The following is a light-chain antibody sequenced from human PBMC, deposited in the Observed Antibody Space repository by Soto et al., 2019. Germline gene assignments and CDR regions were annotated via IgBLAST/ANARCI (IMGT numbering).Light chain of an antibody. V-gene: IGKV3-20*01. Sequence: EIVLTKPPGTLSLSPGERATLSCRASQSVSSSYLAWYQQQPGQAPRPLIYGASSRAIGIPDRFSGSGSGTDFTLTISRLEPEVFAVYCCQQYGSSPWTFGQGTKVEIK. CDR1: QSVSSSY. CDR2: GAS. CDR3: QQYGSSPWT. J-gene: IGKJ1*01.